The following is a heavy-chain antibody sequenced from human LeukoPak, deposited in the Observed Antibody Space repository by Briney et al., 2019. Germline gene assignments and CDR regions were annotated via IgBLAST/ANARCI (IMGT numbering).Heavy chain of an antibody. Sequence: GGSLRLSCSASGFSFSTYNMNWVRQAPGKGLEWVSFVSSGSSYISYADSVKGRFTISRDNARNSLYLLMNSPRAEDTAVYYCAKDRMVGRRFLEFYFDYWGQGTLVTVSS. CDR2: VSSGSSYI. V-gene: IGHV3-21*01. J-gene: IGHJ4*02. CDR1: GFSFSTYN. D-gene: IGHD3-3*01. CDR3: AKDRMVGRRFLEFYFDY.